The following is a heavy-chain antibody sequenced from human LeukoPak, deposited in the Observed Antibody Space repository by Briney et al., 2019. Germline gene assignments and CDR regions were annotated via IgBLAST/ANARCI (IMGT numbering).Heavy chain of an antibody. CDR2: ISSSSSYI. D-gene: IGHD6-13*01. J-gene: IGHJ6*03. CDR1: GFTFSSYS. CDR3: ARIAAAGGYYYYIDL. Sequence: GGSLRLSCAASGFTFSSYSRNWIRQAQGKGLEWVSCISSSSSYIYYADSVKGRFTNSRDNAKNSLYLQMNSLRAQDGAVHYCARIAAAGGYYYYIDLGAKEPTVTLSS. V-gene: IGHV3-21*01.